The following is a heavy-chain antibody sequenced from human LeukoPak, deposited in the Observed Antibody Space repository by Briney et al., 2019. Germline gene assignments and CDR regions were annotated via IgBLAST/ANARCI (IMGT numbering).Heavy chain of an antibody. CDR1: GYTFTSYD. Sequence: ASVKVSCKASGYTFTSYDINWVRQATGQGLEWMGWMNPNSGNTGYAQKFQGRVTMTRNTSISTAYMELSSLRSEDTAVYYCARGYDSGGYYLPDHWGQGTLVTVSS. J-gene: IGHJ4*02. CDR2: MNPNSGNT. V-gene: IGHV1-8*01. D-gene: IGHD3-22*01. CDR3: ARGYDSGGYYLPDH.